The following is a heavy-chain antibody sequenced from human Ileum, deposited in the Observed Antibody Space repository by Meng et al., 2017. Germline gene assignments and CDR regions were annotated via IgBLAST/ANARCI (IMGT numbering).Heavy chain of an antibody. CDR3: ARDCSGGGCFDP. CDR1: GGAFSSSA. J-gene: IGHJ5*02. CDR2: IIPILNAS. D-gene: IGHD2-15*01. Sequence: QVQLVQSGAEVKKPGFSVTVSCKASGGAFSSSAIGWLRQAPGRGLEWMGGIIPILNASTYAQNFKGRVTLSADMATTTVYMELSSLTSDDTAVYFCARDCSGGGCFDPWGQGTLVTVSS. V-gene: IGHV1-69*10.